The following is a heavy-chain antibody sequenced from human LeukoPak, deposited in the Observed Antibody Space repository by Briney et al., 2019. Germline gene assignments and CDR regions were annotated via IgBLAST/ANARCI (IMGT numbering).Heavy chain of an antibody. D-gene: IGHD2-15*01. J-gene: IGHJ3*02. CDR2: IYHSGST. V-gene: IGHV4-30-2*01. CDR1: GGSVSSGSYY. CDR3: ARATVVVSAFDI. Sequence: PSETLSLTCTVSGGSVSSGSYYWSWIRQPPGKGLEWIGYIYHSGSTYYNPSLKSRVTISVDRSKNQFSLKLSSVTAADTAVYYCARATVVVSAFDIWGQGTMVTVSS.